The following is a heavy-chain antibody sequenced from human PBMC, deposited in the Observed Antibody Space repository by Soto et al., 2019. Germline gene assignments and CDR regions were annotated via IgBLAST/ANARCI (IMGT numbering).Heavy chain of an antibody. D-gene: IGHD3-10*01. CDR3: ARVSGIYYYGMDV. J-gene: IGHJ6*02. V-gene: IGHV4-30-2*01. CDR1: GCSISSGGYS. Sequence: SETLSLTCAVSGCSISSGGYSWSWIRQPPGKGLEWIGYIYHSGSTYYNPSLKSRVTISVDRSKNQFSLKLSSVTAADTAVYYCARVSGIYYYGMDVWGQGTTVT. CDR2: IYHSGST.